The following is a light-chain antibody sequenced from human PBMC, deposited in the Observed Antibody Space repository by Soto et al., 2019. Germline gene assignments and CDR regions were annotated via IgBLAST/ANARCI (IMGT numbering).Light chain of an antibody. J-gene: IGLJ1*01. V-gene: IGLV2-14*01. CDR1: SSDIGGYKY. CDR3: SSYTGGSTYV. Sequence: QSASVSGSPGQSITISGTGTSSDIGGYKYVSWYQQHPGKAPKLMIYDVSNRPSGVSNRFSGSKSGNTATLTISGLQGEDEAEYYCSSYTGGSTYVFGTGTKLTVL. CDR2: DVS.